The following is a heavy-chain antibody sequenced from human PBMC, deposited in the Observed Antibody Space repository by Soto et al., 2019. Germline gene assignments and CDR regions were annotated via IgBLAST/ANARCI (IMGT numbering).Heavy chain of an antibody. Sequence: QVQLVQSGAEVKKPGSSVKVSCKASGGTFSSYAISWVRQAPGQGLEWMGGIIPIFGTANYAQKFQGRVTITADKSTSTAYMELSSLRSEDTAGYYCAVGIAARPDYYYGMDVWGQGPTVTVSS. J-gene: IGHJ6*02. CDR2: IIPIFGTA. CDR1: GGTFSSYA. CDR3: AVGIAARPDYYYGMDV. V-gene: IGHV1-69*06. D-gene: IGHD6-6*01.